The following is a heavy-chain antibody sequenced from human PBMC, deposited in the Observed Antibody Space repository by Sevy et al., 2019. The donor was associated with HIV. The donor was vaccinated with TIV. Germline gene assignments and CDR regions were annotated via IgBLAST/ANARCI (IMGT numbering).Heavy chain of an antibody. CDR1: GYSFSSHG. CDR2: INSGNDDT. V-gene: IGHV1-3*04. Sequence: ASVKVSCKASGYSFSSHGMQWVRQAPGQSPECMGWINSGNDDTKYFQKFKGRVTISRDTSASTVYMELSSLTTEDTAVYYCAKDGSKIWSRHNWFDSWGQGTLVTVSS. D-gene: IGHD3-3*01. CDR3: AKDGSKIWSRHNWFDS. J-gene: IGHJ5*01.